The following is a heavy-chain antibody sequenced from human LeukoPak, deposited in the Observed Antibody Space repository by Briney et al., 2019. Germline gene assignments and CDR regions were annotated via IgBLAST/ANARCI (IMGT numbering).Heavy chain of an antibody. D-gene: IGHD6-13*01. V-gene: IGHV3-7*01. CDR2: IKQDGSEK. J-gene: IGHJ6*03. CDR1: GFTFSSYW. CDR3: ARGQYSSWYYYYYYMDA. Sequence: GGSLRLSCAASGFTFSSYWMSWVRQAPGKGLEWVANIKQDGSEKYYVDSVKGRFTISRDNAKNSLYLQMNSLRAEDTAVYYCARGQYSSWYYYYYYMDAWGKGTTVTVSS.